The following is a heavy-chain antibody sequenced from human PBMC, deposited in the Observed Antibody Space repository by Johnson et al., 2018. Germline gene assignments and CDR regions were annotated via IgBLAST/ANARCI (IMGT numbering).Heavy chain of an antibody. CDR1: GFTFSSYS. CDR2: ISSSSSYI. Sequence: VQLVESGGGLVKPGGSLRLSCAASGFTFSSYSMNWVRQAPGKGLEWVSSISSSSSYIYYADSVKGRFTISRDNAKNSLYLQMNSLRAEDTAVYYCARDRGNTVTTNYYYYMDVWGKGTTVTVSS. CDR3: ARDRGNTVTTNYYYYMDV. J-gene: IGHJ6*03. V-gene: IGHV3-21*01. D-gene: IGHD4-17*01.